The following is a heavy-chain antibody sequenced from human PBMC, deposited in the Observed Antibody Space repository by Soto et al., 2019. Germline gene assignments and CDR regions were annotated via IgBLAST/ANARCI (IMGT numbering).Heavy chain of an antibody. Sequence: PSETLSLTCAVYGGSFSGYYWNWIRQPPGKGLEWIGEINHSGSTNYNPSLKSRVTISLDTSKNQFSLKLTSVTAADTAVYYCARLAYYYGSGSYYNSPIDYWGQGTLVT. V-gene: IGHV4-34*01. J-gene: IGHJ4*02. CDR2: INHSGST. CDR1: GGSFSGYY. CDR3: ARLAYYYGSGSYYNSPIDY. D-gene: IGHD3-10*01.